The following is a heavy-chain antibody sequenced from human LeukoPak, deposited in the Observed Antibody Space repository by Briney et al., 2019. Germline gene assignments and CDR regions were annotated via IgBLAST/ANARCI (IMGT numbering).Heavy chain of an antibody. CDR3: ARIPGGRIAAAGTSGAFDI. J-gene: IGHJ3*02. Sequence: GGSLRLSCVVSGFTVTSHYMNWVRQAPGKGLEWVSSIISTGTYVYYADSVKGRFTISRDNAKNSLYLQMNSLRAEDTAVYYCARIPGGRIAAAGTSGAFDIWGQGTMVTVSS. CDR1: GFTVTSHY. D-gene: IGHD6-13*01. V-gene: IGHV3-21*01. CDR2: IISTGTYV.